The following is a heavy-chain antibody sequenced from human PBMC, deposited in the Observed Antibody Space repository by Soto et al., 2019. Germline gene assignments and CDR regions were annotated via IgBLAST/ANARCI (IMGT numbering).Heavy chain of an antibody. CDR1: GFTFSSYW. CDR3: ARCNSGSYWIPEF. Sequence: DVQLVESGGGLVQPGGSLRLSCAISGFTFSSYWMTWVRQAPGKGLEWVANIKQDGSQKYYVDSVKGRFTISRDNAKNSLYLQMDSLRAEDTAVYYCARCNSGSYWIPEFWGQGTLVTVSS. J-gene: IGHJ4*02. CDR2: IKQDGSQK. V-gene: IGHV3-7*03. D-gene: IGHD1-26*01.